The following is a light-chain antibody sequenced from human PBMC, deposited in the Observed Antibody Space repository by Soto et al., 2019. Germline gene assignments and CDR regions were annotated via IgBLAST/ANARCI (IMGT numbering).Light chain of an antibody. CDR3: ASHAGSSAV. Sequence: QSALTQPPSASGSPEQSVTISCTGTSSDVGGYNYVSWYQQHPGKAPKVIIYDVSKRPSGVPDRFSGSKSGNTASLTVSGLQTEDEADYYCASHAGSSAVFGGGTKLTVL. CDR1: SSDVGGYNY. CDR2: DVS. J-gene: IGLJ2*01. V-gene: IGLV2-8*01.